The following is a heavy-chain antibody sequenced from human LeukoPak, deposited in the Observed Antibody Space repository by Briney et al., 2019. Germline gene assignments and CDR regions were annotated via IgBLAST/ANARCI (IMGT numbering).Heavy chain of an antibody. D-gene: IGHD3-9*01. CDR1: GGSIKSNNW. J-gene: IGHJ4*02. CDR2: IYHSGST. V-gene: IGHV4-4*02. CDR3: ARGSDILSSFDY. Sequence: PSGTLSLTCAVSGGSIKSNNWWSWVRQPPGKGLEWIGEIYHSGSTNYNPSLESRVTVSVDKSKNQFSLDLSSVTAADTAVYYCARGSDILSSFDYWGQGTLVTVSS.